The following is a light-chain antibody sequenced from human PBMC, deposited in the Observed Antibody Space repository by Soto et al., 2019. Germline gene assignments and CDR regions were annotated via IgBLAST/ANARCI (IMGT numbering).Light chain of an antibody. Sequence: DIQMTQSPSSLSASVGDRVTITCRASQGISNFLAWYQQKPGKVPKLLIYDASTLQSGVPSRFSGSGSGTDFTLTISSLQPEDVATYYCEKYNSAPRAFGQGPKVEFK. CDR1: QGISNF. V-gene: IGKV1-27*01. J-gene: IGKJ1*01. CDR2: DAS. CDR3: EKYNSAPRA.